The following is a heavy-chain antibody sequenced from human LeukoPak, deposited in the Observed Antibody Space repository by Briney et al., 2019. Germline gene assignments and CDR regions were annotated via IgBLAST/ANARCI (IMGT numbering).Heavy chain of an antibody. Sequence: GGSLRLSCAASGFILTDYYVSWIRQAPGKGLEWVSYISADGTVKYYTDSVKGRFTISRDNAKNSLYLQMNSLRAEDTALYFCARQYCSRTSCRFDPWGQGTLVTVSS. CDR1: GFILTDYY. CDR3: ARQYCSRTSCRFDP. J-gene: IGHJ5*02. CDR2: ISADGTVK. V-gene: IGHV3-11*01. D-gene: IGHD2-2*01.